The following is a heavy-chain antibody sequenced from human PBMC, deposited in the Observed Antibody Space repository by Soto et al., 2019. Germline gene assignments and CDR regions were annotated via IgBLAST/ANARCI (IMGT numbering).Heavy chain of an antibody. Sequence: QVQLVESGGGVVQPGRSLRLSCAASGFTFSSYGMHWVRQAPGKGLEWVAVISYDGSNKYYADSVKGRFTISRDNSKNALYLQMNSRRAEDTAVYYCAKLIVSSWGADDAFDIWGEGTMVTVSS. CDR3: AKLIVSSWGADDAFDI. J-gene: IGHJ3*02. CDR2: ISYDGSNK. D-gene: IGHD6-13*01. CDR1: GFTFSSYG. V-gene: IGHV3-30*18.